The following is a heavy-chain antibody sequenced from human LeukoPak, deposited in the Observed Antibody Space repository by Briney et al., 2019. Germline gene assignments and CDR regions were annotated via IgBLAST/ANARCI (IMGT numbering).Heavy chain of an antibody. CDR2: MSDDASNK. D-gene: IGHD1-26*01. CDR3: ARGSYNAFDI. CDR1: GFTFSSYV. V-gene: IGHV3-30-3*01. J-gene: IGHJ3*02. Sequence: GGSLRLSCATSGFTFSSYVMSWVRQAPGKGLDWVAVMSDDASNKYYADSVKGRFTISRDNSKNTLYLQMNSLRVEDTAVYYCARGSYNAFDIWGQGTMVTVSS.